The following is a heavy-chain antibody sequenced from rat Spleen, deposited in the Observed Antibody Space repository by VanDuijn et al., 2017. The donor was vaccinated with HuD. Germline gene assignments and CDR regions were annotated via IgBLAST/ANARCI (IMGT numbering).Heavy chain of an antibody. Sequence: EVQLVESGGGLVQPGRSLKLSCAPSGFSFSNYYMAWVRQAPTKGLEWVASITNSGGSTYYRDSVKGRFTISRDNAKSTLYLQMDSLRSEDTATYYCTRERDSSYIPFDYWGQGVMVTVSS. V-gene: IGHV5-27*01. CDR2: ITNSGGST. CDR1: GFSFSNYY. CDR3: TRERDSSYIPFDY. J-gene: IGHJ2*01. D-gene: IGHD1-2*01.